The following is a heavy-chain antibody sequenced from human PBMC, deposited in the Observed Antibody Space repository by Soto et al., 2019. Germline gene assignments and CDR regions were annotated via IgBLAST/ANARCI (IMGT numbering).Heavy chain of an antibody. CDR2: INPDGSGE. CDR3: ARENWFFDY. CDR1: GFSFVIYL. Sequence: GGSLRLSCAASGFSFVIYLMGWVRQAPGKGLEWVANINPDGSGEYYLDSVKGRFTISRDNAKNSVYLQMNSLVGDDTAVYYCARENWFFDYWGQGTPVTVSS. V-gene: IGHV3-7*01. J-gene: IGHJ4*02. D-gene: IGHD3-10*01.